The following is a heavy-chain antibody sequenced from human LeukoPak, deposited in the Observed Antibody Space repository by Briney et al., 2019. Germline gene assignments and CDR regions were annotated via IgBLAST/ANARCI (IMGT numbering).Heavy chain of an antibody. Sequence: GDLRLSCTASGFTFSTHPMSWVRQARGKRLEWVSAISGNGGSTYYADSVKGRFTISRDNSKNTLYLQMNSLRAEDTALYYCAKDPFSCRSSGCHGIDYWGQGTLVTVSS. CDR3: AKDPFSCRSSGCHGIDY. D-gene: IGHD6-19*01. J-gene: IGHJ4*02. CDR1: GFTFSTHP. V-gene: IGHV3-23*01. CDR2: ISGNGGST.